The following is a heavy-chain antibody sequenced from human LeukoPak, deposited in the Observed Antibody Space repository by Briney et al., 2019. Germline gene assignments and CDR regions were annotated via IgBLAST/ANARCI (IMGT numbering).Heavy chain of an antibody. CDR2: IHSDGTT. Sequence: GGSLRLSCAASGFTVSGNYMTWVRQAPGKGLKWVSLIHSDGTTYYADSVKGRFTLSRDNSKNTLFLQMNSLRTEDTAVYYCATYCNSASCYAPGAFDIWGQGTMVTVSS. V-gene: IGHV3-53*01. D-gene: IGHD2-2*01. CDR3: ATYCNSASCYAPGAFDI. J-gene: IGHJ3*02. CDR1: GFTVSGNY.